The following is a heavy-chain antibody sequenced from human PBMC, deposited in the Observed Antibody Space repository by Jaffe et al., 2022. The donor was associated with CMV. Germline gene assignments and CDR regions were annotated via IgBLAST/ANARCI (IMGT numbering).Heavy chain of an antibody. J-gene: IGHJ3*02. Sequence: QVQLQESGPGLVKPSETLSLTCTVSGGSISSYYWSWIRQPPGKGLEWIGYIYYSGSTNYNPSLKSRVTISVDTSKNQFSLKLSSVTAADTAVYYCARGLVQGGLYYDSSGYPLYIWGQGTMVTVSS. V-gene: IGHV4-59*01. CDR3: ARGLVQGGLYYDSSGYPLYI. CDR1: GGSISSYY. D-gene: IGHD3-22*01. CDR2: IYYSGST.